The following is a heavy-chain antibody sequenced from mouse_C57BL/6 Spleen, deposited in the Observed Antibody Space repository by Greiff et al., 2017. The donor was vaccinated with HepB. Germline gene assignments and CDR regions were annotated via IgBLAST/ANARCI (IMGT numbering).Heavy chain of an antibody. CDR2: IDPETGGT. J-gene: IGHJ4*01. CDR3: TRWGMTRYYAMDY. CDR1: GYTFTDYE. V-gene: IGHV1-15*01. Sequence: QVQLQQSGAELVRPGASVTLSCKASGYTFTDYEMHWVKQTPVHGLEWIGAIDPETGGTAYNQKFKGKAILTADKSSSTAYMELRSLTSEDSAVYYCTRWGMTRYYAMDYWGQGTSVTVSS.